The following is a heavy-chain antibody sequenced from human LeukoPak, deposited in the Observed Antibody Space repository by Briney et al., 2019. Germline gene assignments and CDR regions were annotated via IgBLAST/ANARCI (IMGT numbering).Heavy chain of an antibody. CDR1: GYTFTSYY. V-gene: IGHV1-46*01. J-gene: IGHJ4*02. D-gene: IGHD1-26*01. CDR2: INPSGGST. Sequence: ASVKVSCKASGYTFTSYYMHWVRQAPGQGLEWMGIINPSGGSTNYAQKLQGRVTMTTDTSTSTAYMELRSLRSDDTAVYYCARGPQTQVGAISRWGQGTLVTVSS. CDR3: ARGPQTQVGAISR.